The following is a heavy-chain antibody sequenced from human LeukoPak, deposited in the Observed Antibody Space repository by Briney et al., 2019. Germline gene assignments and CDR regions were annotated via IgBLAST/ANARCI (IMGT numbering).Heavy chain of an antibody. V-gene: IGHV4-4*02. CDR2: IYHNGIT. CDR1: GGSISNFNW. CDR3: ARELATINGPYFES. Sequence: PSETLSLTCSVSGGSISNFNWWNWVRQSPGKGLEWVGQIYHNGITNYNRSLNSRLTISVDKSRNLFSLNLTSVTPADTAVYFCARELATINGPYFESWGQGTLVTVSS. J-gene: IGHJ4*02. D-gene: IGHD5-24*01.